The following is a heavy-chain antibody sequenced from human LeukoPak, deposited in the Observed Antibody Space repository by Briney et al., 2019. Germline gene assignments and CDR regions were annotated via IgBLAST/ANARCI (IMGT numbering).Heavy chain of an antibody. CDR2: IVLDSGNT. Sequence: ASVKVSCKASGFTSSTCAMQWVRQAHGQGLEWLGWIVLDSGNTKYAHNFQDRVTITRDMSTNTGYMELSSLRSEDTAVYYCAAGSGCYSPDYWGQGTLVTVSS. CDR3: AAGSGCYSPDY. D-gene: IGHD6-19*01. J-gene: IGHJ4*02. CDR1: GFTSSTCA. V-gene: IGHV1-58*02.